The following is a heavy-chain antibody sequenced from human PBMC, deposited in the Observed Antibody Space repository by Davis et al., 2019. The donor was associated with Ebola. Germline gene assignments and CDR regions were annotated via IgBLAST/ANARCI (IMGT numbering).Heavy chain of an antibody. CDR3: ARADYDFWSGYYYYYYGMDV. J-gene: IGHJ6*02. CDR1: GFTFSDYY. CDR2: ISSSGSTI. V-gene: IGHV3-11*01. Sequence: GGSLRLSCAASGFTFSDYYMSWIRQAPGKGLEWVSYISSSGSTIYYADSVKGRFTISRDNAKNSLYLQMNSLRAEDTAVYYCARADYDFWSGYYYYYYGMDVWGQGTTVTVSS. D-gene: IGHD3-3*01.